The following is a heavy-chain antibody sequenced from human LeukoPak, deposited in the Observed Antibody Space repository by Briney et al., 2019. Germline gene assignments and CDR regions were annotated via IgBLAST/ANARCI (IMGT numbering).Heavy chain of an antibody. CDR1: GFTFDDYA. J-gene: IGHJ4*02. D-gene: IGHD2-21*01. CDR3: ARFSYFDSGGTL. V-gene: IGHV3-9*01. CDR2: ISWNSGSI. Sequence: GGSLRLSCAASGFTFDDYAMHWVRQAPGKGLEWVSGISWNSGSIGYADSVKGRFTISRDNAKNSLYLQMNSLRAEDTAVYYCARFSYFDSGGTLWGQGTLVTVSS.